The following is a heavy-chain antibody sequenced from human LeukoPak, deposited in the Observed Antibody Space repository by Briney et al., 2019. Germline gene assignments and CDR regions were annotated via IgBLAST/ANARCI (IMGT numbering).Heavy chain of an antibody. V-gene: IGHV3-53*01. CDR1: GFTFSSYA. CDR3: ARATRGMDV. CDR2: IYSGGST. Sequence: PGRSLRLSCAASGFTFSSYAMHWVRQAPGKGLEWVSVIYSGGSTYYADSVKGRFTISRDNSKNTLYLQMNSQRAEDTAVYYCARATRGMDVWGQGTTVTVSS. J-gene: IGHJ6*02.